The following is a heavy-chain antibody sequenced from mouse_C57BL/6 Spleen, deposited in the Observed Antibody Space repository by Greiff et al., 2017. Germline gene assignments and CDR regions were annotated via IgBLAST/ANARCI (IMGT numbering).Heavy chain of an antibody. CDR2: IYPGDGDT. CDR1: GYAFSSYW. V-gene: IGHV1-80*01. J-gene: IGHJ2*01. D-gene: IGHD2-2*01. CDR3: ARSDYGYDCDY. Sequence: VQLQQSGAELVKPGASVKISCKASGYAFSSYWMNWVKQRPGKGLEWIGQIYPGDGDTNYNGKFKGKATLTADKSSSTAYMQLSSLTSEDSAVYFCARSDYGYDCDYWGQGTTLTVSS.